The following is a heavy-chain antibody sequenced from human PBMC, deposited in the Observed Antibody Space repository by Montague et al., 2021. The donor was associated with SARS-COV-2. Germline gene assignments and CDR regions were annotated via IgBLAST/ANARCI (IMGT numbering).Heavy chain of an antibody. CDR3: ARTTTRMLYPENAFDI. Sequence: CAISGESVSSNTATWNWIRQSPSRGLEWLGRTYYRSKWYHDYAISLKSRITINPDTSKNQFPLQLSSVAPEDTVVFYCARTTTRMLYPENAFDIWGQGTMVTVSS. CDR2: TYYRSKWYH. D-gene: IGHD2-15*01. J-gene: IGHJ3*02. V-gene: IGHV6-1*01. CDR1: GESVSSNTAT.